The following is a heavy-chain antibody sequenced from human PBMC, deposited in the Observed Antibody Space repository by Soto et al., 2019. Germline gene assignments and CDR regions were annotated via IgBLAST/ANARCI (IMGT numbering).Heavy chain of an antibody. D-gene: IGHD4-17*01. CDR2: ISYDGSNK. V-gene: IGHV3-30*03. CDR1: GFTFSSYG. J-gene: IGHJ4*02. CDR3: FRDNGDPTHYFDY. Sequence: GGSLRLSCAASGFTFSSYGMHWVRQAPGKGLEWVAVISYDGSNKYYADSVKGRFTISRDNAKNTLYLQMNSLRAEDTAVYYCFRDNGDPTHYFDYWGQGTLVPVSS.